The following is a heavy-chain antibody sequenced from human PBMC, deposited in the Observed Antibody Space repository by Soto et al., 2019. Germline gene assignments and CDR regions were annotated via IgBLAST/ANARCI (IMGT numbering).Heavy chain of an antibody. Sequence: EVQLLESGGGLVQRGGSLRLSCAASGFPFSSYVMSWVRQAPGKGLEWVSGISGGGSNTFYADSVKGRFTISRDNSKNTLFLQMNGLRVEDTALYYCVKGDGRIVPRHFDKWGQGTLVTVSS. V-gene: IGHV3-23*01. J-gene: IGHJ4*02. CDR1: GFPFSSYV. D-gene: IGHD1-26*01. CDR2: ISGGGSNT. CDR3: VKGDGRIVPRHFDK.